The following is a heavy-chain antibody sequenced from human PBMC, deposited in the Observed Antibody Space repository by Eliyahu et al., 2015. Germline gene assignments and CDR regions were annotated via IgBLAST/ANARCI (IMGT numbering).Heavy chain of an antibody. CDR2: IKHSGST. V-gene: IGHV4-34*01. J-gene: IGHJ6*03. CDR3: ARVGRSRKDYDYYYMDV. Sequence: VQLQQWGAGLLKPSETLSXTCAVYGXXFXXYYWSGLRXXPGEGLEVTGEIKHSGSTHYXPSLKSRVTISVDTSKNQFSLKLSSVTAADTAVYYCARVGRSRKDYDYYYMDVWGKGTTVTVSS. CDR1: GXXFXXYY.